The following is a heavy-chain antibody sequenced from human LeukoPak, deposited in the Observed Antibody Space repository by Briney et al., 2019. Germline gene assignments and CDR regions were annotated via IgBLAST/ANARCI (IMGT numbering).Heavy chain of an antibody. CDR2: ISGSAIYT. V-gene: IGHV3-23*01. J-gene: IGHJ4*02. CDR1: GFGFSTFD. D-gene: IGHD6-19*01. CDR3: ASKLAGATYYFDS. Sequence: PGGSLRLSCAASGFGFSTFDMTWVRQAPGKGLEWVSSISGSAIYTFTADSLKGRFSISRDNSQNILYLQMYSLRAEDTAIYFCASKLAGATYYFDSWGQATLVTVSS.